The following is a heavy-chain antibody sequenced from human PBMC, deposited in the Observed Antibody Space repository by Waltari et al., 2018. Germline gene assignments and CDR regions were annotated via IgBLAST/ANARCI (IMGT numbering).Heavy chain of an antibody. Sequence: QVQLQESGPGLVKPSETLSLTCTVSGGSISSYYWSWIRQPPGKGLEWIGYIYYSGSTNYNPSLKSRVTISVDTSKNQFSLKLSSVTAADTAVYYCARVYYSGSYLDYWGQGTLVTVSS. D-gene: IGHD1-26*01. CDR2: IYYSGST. CDR1: GGSISSYY. J-gene: IGHJ4*02. CDR3: ARVYYSGSYLDY. V-gene: IGHV4-59*01.